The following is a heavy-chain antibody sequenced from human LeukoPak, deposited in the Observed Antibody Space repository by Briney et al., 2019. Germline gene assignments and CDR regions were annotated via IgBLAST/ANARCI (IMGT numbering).Heavy chain of an antibody. CDR2: ISYDGSDK. CDR1: GFTFSSYG. CDR3: AKEYSSSWYPGMDV. Sequence: GRSLRLSCAASGFTFSSYGMHWVRQAPGKGLEWVAVISYDGSDKYYADSVKGRFTISRDNSKNTLYLQMNSLRAEDTAVYYCAKEYSSSWYPGMDVWGQGTTVTVSS. D-gene: IGHD6-13*01. J-gene: IGHJ6*02. V-gene: IGHV3-30*18.